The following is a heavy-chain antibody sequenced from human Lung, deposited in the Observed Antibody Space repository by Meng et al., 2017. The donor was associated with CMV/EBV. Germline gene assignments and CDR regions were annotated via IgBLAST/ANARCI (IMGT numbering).Heavy chain of an antibody. CDR1: GYTFTSHD. CDR2: VNPNMGNT. V-gene: IGHV1-8*03. J-gene: IGHJ5*02. CDR3: TRGRGSTHKGNWFDP. Sequence: ASVKVSXKASGYTFTSHDINWVRQAPGQGLEWMGWVNPNMGNTGYAQKFQGRVTISTNTATSTAYMDLSSLRSEDTAIYYCTRGRGSTHKGNWFDPWGQGNXVXVSS. D-gene: IGHD3-10*01.